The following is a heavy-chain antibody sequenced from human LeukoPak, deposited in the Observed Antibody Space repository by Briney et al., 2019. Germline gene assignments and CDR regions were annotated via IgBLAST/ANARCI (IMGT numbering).Heavy chain of an antibody. CDR1: GYTFTGYY. CDR2: INPNSGGT. CDR3: ARDQVGATANLLFDP. J-gene: IGHJ5*02. Sequence: GASVKVSCKASGYTFTGYYMHWVRQAPGQGLEWMGWINPNSGGTNYAQKFQGRVTMTRDTSISTAYMELSRLRSDDTAVYYCARDQVGATANLLFDPWGQGTLVTVSS. D-gene: IGHD1-26*01. V-gene: IGHV1-2*02.